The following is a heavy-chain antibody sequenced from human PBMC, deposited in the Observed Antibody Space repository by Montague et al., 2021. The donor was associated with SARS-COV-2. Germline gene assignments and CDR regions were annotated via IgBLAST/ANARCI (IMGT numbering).Heavy chain of an antibody. CDR3: ARVRGYDFLTGYLDF. CDR1: GFTFSSYG. CDR2: IWYDGSNK. Sequence: SRRLSWAPSGFTFSSYGMHWVRQAPGKGLEWVAVIWYDGSNKYYAGSVKGRFTISRDNSKNTLYLQMNSLRAEDTAVYYCARVRGYDFLTGYLDFWGQGTLVTVSS. V-gene: IGHV3-33*01. J-gene: IGHJ4*02. D-gene: IGHD3-9*01.